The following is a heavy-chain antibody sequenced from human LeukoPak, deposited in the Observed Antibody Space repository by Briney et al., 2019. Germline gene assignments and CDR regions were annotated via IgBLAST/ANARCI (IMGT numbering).Heavy chain of an antibody. CDR3: ASAVVIGAFDI. CDR2: ISSSSSTI. CDR1: GFTFSSYS. J-gene: IGHJ3*02. V-gene: IGHV3-48*04. Sequence: GGSLRLSCAASGFTFSSYSMNWVRQAPGKGLEWVSYISSSSSTIYYADSVKGRFTISRDNAKNSLYLQMNSLRAEDTAVYYCASAVVIGAFDIWGQGTMVTVSS. D-gene: IGHD2-21*01.